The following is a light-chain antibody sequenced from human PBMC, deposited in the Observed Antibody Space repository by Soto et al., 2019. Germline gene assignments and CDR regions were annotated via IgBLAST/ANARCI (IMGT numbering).Light chain of an antibody. V-gene: IGKV1-17*03. CDR3: LQHKSYPYT. Sequence: DIQMPKTQSVVSASVGDTVTVTCRASQGITTFLAWFRQRPGRVPERLIYGASSLQSGVPSRFSGRGSGTEFTLTISSLQPEDFGIYYFLQHKSYPYTLGPGTRLEV. CDR1: QGITTF. CDR2: GAS. J-gene: IGKJ5*01.